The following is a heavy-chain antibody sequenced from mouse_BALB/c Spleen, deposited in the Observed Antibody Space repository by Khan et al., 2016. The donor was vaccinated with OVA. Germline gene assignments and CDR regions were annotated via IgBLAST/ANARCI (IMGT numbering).Heavy chain of an antibody. CDR3: ARIYGGDFDY. V-gene: IGHV3-2*02. J-gene: IGHJ2*01. D-gene: IGHD1-1*01. Sequence: QLEESGPGLVKPSQSLSLTCTVTGYSITSDYTWYWLRQFPGNKLEWMGHISYSGNTKYNPSLKSRISITRDTSKKQFFLQLNSVTTEDTATYYCARIYGGDFDYWGQGTTLTVSS. CDR2: ISYSGNT. CDR1: GYSITSDYT.